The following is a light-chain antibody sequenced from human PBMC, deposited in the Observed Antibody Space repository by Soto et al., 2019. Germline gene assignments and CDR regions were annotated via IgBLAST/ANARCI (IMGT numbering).Light chain of an antibody. CDR2: SDN. J-gene: IGLJ3*02. V-gene: IGLV1-44*01. Sequence: QAVVTQPPSASGTPGQRVTISCSGSSSNIGSNTVNWYQQLPGTAPKLLIYSDNQLPSGVPDRFSGSKPGTSASLAIGGLQSEDEADYYSSAWDDSLNGSNRLFGGVTNLTVL. CDR3: SAWDDSLNGSNRL. CDR1: SSNIGSNT.